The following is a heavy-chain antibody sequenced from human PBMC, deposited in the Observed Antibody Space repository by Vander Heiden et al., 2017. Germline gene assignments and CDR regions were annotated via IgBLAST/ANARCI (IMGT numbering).Heavy chain of an antibody. D-gene: IGHD2-21*02. CDR2: IIPIFGTA. CDR1: GGTFSSYA. Sequence: QVQLVQSGAEVKKPGSSVKVSCKASGGTFSSYAISWVRQAPGQGLEWMGGIIPIFGTANYAQKFQGRGTITADESTSTAYMELSSLRSEETAVYYCARTVAYCGGDGYWGDAFDIWGQGTMVTVSS. CDR3: ARTVAYCGGDGYWGDAFDI. J-gene: IGHJ3*02. V-gene: IGHV1-69*01.